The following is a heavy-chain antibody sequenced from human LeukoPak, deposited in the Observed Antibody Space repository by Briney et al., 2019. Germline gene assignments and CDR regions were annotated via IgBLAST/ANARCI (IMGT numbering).Heavy chain of an antibody. Sequence: GGSLRLSCTASGFSFSTYVMHWVRQAPGKGLEWVAVISYDGTNKYYADSMKGRFTISRDNSKNTLYLQMNSLRAEDTAVYYCAREESSSWYPAHYFDYWGQGTLVTVSS. D-gene: IGHD6-13*01. CDR1: GFSFSTYV. J-gene: IGHJ4*02. CDR2: ISYDGTNK. CDR3: AREESSSWYPAHYFDY. V-gene: IGHV3-30-3*01.